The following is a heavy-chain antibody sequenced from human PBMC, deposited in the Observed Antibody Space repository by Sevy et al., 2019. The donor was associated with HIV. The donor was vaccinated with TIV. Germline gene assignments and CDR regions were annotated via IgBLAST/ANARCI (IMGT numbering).Heavy chain of an antibody. CDR2: ISWDGETT. D-gene: IGHD6-19*01. V-gene: IGHV3-43*01. CDR1: GFTFDDYN. CDR3: AQGGIAVPGPPDY. Sequence: GGSLRLSCAASGFTFDDYNLHWIRQPPGKGLEWVSVISWDGETTHYADSVKGRFTISRDNIKDSLYLQMNSLRTEDTALYYCAQGGIAVPGPPDYWGQGTRVTVSS. J-gene: IGHJ4*02.